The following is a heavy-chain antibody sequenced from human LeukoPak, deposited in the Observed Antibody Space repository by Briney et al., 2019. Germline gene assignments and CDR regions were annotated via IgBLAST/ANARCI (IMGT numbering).Heavy chain of an antibody. V-gene: IGHV1-46*01. D-gene: IGHD3-22*01. CDR2: INPSGGST. CDR1: GYTFTNYY. J-gene: IGHJ4*02. CDR3: ARDVASSGYYWD. Sequence: ASVKVSCKTSGYTFTNYYMHWVRQAPGQGLEWMGIINPSGGSTSYAQKFQGRVTMTRDTSTSTVYMKLSSLRSEDTAVYYCARDVASSGYYWDWGQGTLVTVSS.